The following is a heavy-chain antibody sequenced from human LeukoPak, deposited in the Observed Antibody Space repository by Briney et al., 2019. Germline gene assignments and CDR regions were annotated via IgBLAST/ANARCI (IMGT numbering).Heavy chain of an antibody. V-gene: IGHV3-30*18. CDR2: ISYDGSNE. D-gene: IGHD1-26*01. J-gene: IGHJ4*02. Sequence: GGSLRLSCAASGFTFSSYGMHWVRQAPGKGLEWVAVISYDGSNEYYADSVKGRFTISRDNSKNTLYLQMNSLRAEDTAVYYCAKAKGYYPPYYFDYWGQGTLVTVSS. CDR3: AKAKGYYPPYYFDY. CDR1: GFTFSSYG.